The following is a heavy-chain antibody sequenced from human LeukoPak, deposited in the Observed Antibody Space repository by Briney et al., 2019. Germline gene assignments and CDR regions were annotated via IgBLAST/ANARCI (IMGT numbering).Heavy chain of an antibody. CDR3: AREQGYCSSTSCYTALDY. Sequence: GGSLRLSCAASGFTFSSYWMHRVRQAPGKGLVWVSRINTDGSSTSYADSVKGRFTISRDNAKNTPYLQMNSLRAEDTAVYYCAREQGYCSSTSCYTALDYRGQGTLVTVSS. CDR2: INTDGSST. D-gene: IGHD2-2*02. V-gene: IGHV3-74*01. J-gene: IGHJ4*02. CDR1: GFTFSSYW.